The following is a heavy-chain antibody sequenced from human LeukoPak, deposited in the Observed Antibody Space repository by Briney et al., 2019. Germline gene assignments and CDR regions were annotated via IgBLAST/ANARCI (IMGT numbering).Heavy chain of an antibody. CDR3: ARRGYCSGGSCPDAFDI. CDR2: IYPGDSDT. CDR1: GYSFTSYW. J-gene: IGHJ3*02. D-gene: IGHD2-15*01. Sequence: GESLKISCQGSGYSFTSYWIGWVRQMPGKGLEWMGIIYPGDSDTRYSPSFQGQVTISAGKSISTAYLQWSSLKASDTAMYYCARRGYCSGGSCPDAFDIWGQGTMVTVSS. V-gene: IGHV5-51*01.